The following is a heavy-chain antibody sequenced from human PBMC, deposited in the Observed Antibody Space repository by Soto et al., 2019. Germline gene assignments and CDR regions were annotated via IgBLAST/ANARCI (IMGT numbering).Heavy chain of an antibody. Sequence: TSETLSLTCTVSGGSISSYYWSWIRQPPGKGLEWIGYIYYSGSTNYNPSLKSRVTISVDTSKNQFSLKLSSVTAADTAVYYCARLRIGLGTDYYYYYMDVWGKGTTVTVSS. D-gene: IGHD2-15*01. CDR2: IYYSGST. CDR1: GGSISSYY. CDR3: ARLRIGLGTDYYYYYMDV. J-gene: IGHJ6*03. V-gene: IGHV4-59*08.